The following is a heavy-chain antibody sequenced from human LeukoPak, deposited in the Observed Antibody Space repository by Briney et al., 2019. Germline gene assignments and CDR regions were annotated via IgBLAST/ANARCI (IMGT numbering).Heavy chain of an antibody. Sequence: GGSLRLSCAASGFTFTTYWMSWVRQAPGKGLEWVANIEQDGSEKYYVDSVKGRFTAPRDNAKNSLYLQMNSLRGEDTAVYYCARHLDSAHSYGLDVWGQGTTVTVSS. CDR1: GFTFTTYW. V-gene: IGHV3-7*04. J-gene: IGHJ6*02. CDR3: ARHLDSAHSYGLDV. D-gene: IGHD3-10*01. CDR2: IEQDGSEK.